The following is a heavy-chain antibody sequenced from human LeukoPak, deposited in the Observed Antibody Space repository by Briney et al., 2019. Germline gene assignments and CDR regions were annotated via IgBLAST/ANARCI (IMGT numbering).Heavy chain of an antibody. CDR3: ARVRYDILAGYFDWFDP. Sequence: ASVKVSCKASGYTFTGYYMHWVRQAPGQGLEWMGWTNPNSGSTNYEQKFQGRVTMTRDTSISTAYMELSRLRSDETAVYYCARVRYDILAGYFDWFDPWGQGTLVTVSS. V-gene: IGHV1-2*02. J-gene: IGHJ5*02. CDR2: TNPNSGST. CDR1: GYTFTGYY. D-gene: IGHD3-9*01.